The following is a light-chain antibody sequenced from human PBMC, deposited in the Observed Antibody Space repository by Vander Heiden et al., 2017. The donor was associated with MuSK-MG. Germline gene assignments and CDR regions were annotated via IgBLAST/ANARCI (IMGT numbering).Light chain of an antibody. CDR1: QSVGSN. Sequence: EILMTQSPATLSVSPGERATLSCRASQSVGSNIAWFQQKAGQAPRLLIYDASTRATGIPARFTGSGSGTDFTLTITSLQSEDFAVYYCQHFNNWPPWTFGQGTKVEI. CDR2: DAS. CDR3: QHFNNWPPWT. J-gene: IGKJ1*01. V-gene: IGKV3-15*01.